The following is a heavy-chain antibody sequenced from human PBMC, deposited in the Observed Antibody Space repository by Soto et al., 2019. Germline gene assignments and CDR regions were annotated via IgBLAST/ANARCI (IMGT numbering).Heavy chain of an antibody. CDR3: AKNQHAMAHDY. CDR2: ISSSGGST. V-gene: IGHV3-23*01. CDR1: GFTFSNYA. D-gene: IGHD2-8*01. J-gene: IGHJ4*02. Sequence: EVQLLDSGGGLVQPGGSLRLSCAASGFTFSNYAMSWVRQAPGKELEWVSSISSSGGSTYYADSVKGRFTISRDNSQNTLNLQMNSLRAEDTAIYFCAKNQHAMAHDYWGPGTLVTVSS.